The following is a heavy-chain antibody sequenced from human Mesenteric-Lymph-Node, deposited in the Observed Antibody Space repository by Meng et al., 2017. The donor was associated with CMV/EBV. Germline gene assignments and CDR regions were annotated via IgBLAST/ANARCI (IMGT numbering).Heavy chain of an antibody. J-gene: IGHJ4*02. CDR3: ARGGDANFDH. Sequence: GGSLRLSCAASGFTFSTYAMSWVRQAPGKGLEWVSGFSGRGGNAYYADSVKGRFTISRDNAKDTLYLQMNSLRAEDTGVYYCARGGDANFDHWGQGTLVTVSS. CDR1: GFTFSTYA. CDR2: FSGRGGNA. V-gene: IGHV3-23*01.